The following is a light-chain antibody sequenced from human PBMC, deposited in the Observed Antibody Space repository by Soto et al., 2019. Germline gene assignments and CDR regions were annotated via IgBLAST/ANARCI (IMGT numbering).Light chain of an antibody. CDR1: SSDVGAYNY. J-gene: IGLJ3*02. CDR3: TSYAGSNIWV. CDR2: EVS. Sequence: QSALTQPPSASGSPGQSVTISCTGTSSDVGAYNYVSWYQLYPGKAPKLMIYEVSKRPSGVPDRFSGSKSGKTASLTVSGLQPDDEADYYCTSYAGSNIWVFGGGTKLTVL. V-gene: IGLV2-8*01.